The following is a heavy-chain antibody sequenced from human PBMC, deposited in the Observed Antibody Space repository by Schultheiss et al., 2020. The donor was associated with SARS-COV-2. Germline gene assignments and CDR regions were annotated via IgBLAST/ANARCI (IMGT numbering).Heavy chain of an antibody. CDR2: ISGSGGST. CDR1: GFTFSGSA. Sequence: GGSLRLSCAASGFTFSGSAIHWVRQASGKGLEWVSAISGSGGSTYYADSVKGRFTISRDNSKNTLYVQMNSLRAEDTAVYYCAITPRGSGLYGMDVWGQGTTVTVSS. V-gene: IGHV3-23*01. D-gene: IGHD3-10*01. J-gene: IGHJ6*02. CDR3: AITPRGSGLYGMDV.